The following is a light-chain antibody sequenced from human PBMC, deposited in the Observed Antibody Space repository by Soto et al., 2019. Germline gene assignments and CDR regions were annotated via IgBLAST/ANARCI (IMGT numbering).Light chain of an antibody. V-gene: IGKV1-27*01. CDR1: QGISNY. Sequence: DIQMTQSPSSLSASVGDRVTITCRASQGISNYLGWYQQKPGKVPKLLIYAASTLQSGFPSRFSGSGSGSDFTLTISRLQPEDVATYYCQQYNSAPRTFGGGTKVEIK. CDR3: QQYNSAPRT. CDR2: AAS. J-gene: IGKJ4*01.